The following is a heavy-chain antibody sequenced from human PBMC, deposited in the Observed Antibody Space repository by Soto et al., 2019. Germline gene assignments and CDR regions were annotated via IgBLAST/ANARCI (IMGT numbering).Heavy chain of an antibody. CDR2: IIPILGIA. V-gene: IGHV1-69*02. CDR3: ARQTAARAAFDI. CDR1: GGTFSSYT. Sequence: GASVKVSCKASGGTFSSYTISWVRQAPGQGLEWMGRIIPILGIANYAQKFQGRVTITADKSTSTAYMELSSLRSEDTAVYYCARQTAARAAFDIWGQGTMVTVSS. J-gene: IGHJ3*02.